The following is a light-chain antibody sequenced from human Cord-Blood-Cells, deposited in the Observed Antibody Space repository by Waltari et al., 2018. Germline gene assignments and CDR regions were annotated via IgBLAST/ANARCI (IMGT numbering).Light chain of an antibody. J-gene: IGLJ2*01. CDR2: EVS. CDR3: SSYAGSNNPVV. Sequence: QSALTQPPSASGSPGQSVTISCTGTSSDVGGYNYVSWYQQHPGKAPKLMIYEVSKRPSGCPDRFLGSKSGNTASLTVSGLQAEDEADYYCSSYAGSNNPVVFGGGTKLTVL. CDR1: SSDVGGYNY. V-gene: IGLV2-8*01.